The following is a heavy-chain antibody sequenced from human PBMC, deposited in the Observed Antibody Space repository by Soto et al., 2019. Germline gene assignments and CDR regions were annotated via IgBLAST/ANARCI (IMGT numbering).Heavy chain of an antibody. Sequence: ASVKVSCKASGYTFTSYGISWVRQAPGQGLEWMEWISAYNGNTNSAQRLQGRVTMTTDTSTSTAYMELRSLRSDDTALYYCARDVPIISGTSRYGMDVWGQGTTVTVSS. CDR3: ARDVPIISGTSRYGMDV. CDR1: GYTFTSYG. J-gene: IGHJ6*02. CDR2: ISAYNGNT. D-gene: IGHD1-20*01. V-gene: IGHV1-18*01.